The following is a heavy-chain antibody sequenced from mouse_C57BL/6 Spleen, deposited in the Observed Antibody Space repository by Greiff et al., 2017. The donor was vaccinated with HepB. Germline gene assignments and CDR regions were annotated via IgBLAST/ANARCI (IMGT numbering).Heavy chain of an antibody. D-gene: IGHD1-1*01. CDR1: GFTFTDYS. Sequence: EVKLMESGGGLVQPGGSLSLSCAASGFTFTDYSMSWVRQPPGKALEWLGFIRNTANGYTTEYSASVKGRFTISRANSPSILYLEMNDLRAEDSATYYSARYMDYYDSIYDYYAMDYWGQGTSVTVSS. V-gene: IGHV7-3*01. J-gene: IGHJ4*01. CDR3: ARYMDYYDSIYDYYAMDY. CDR2: IRNTANGYTT.